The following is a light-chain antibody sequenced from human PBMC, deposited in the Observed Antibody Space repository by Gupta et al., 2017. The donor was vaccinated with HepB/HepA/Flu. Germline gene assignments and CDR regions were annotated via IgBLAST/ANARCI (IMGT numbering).Light chain of an antibody. CDR3: QQYNKWPRT. CDR2: GAS. CDR1: QSVYSN. Sequence: EIVMTQSPATLSVSPGERATLSCRASQSVYSNLAWYQQTPGQAPRLLIYGASTRAAGIPARFSGSGSGTEFTLTISSLQSEDFAVYYCQQYNKWPRTFGQGTKVEIK. J-gene: IGKJ1*01. V-gene: IGKV3-15*01.